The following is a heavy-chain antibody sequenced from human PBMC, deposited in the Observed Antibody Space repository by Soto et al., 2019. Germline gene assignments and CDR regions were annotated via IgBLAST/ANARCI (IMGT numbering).Heavy chain of an antibody. CDR1: GFTFSNYG. V-gene: IGHV3-30*18. CDR2: ISYDGNRE. J-gene: IGHJ5*02. D-gene: IGHD3-3*01. CDR3: AKDGDFRSFDGWLGA. Sequence: QVQVVESGGGVVQPGRSLRLSCAASGFTFSNYGMHWVRQAPGKGLEWVAVISYDGNREYYIDSVKGRFTISRDNSENTVHLQRNSLRGEDTAVYYCAKDGDFRSFDGWLGAWGQGTLVAVSS.